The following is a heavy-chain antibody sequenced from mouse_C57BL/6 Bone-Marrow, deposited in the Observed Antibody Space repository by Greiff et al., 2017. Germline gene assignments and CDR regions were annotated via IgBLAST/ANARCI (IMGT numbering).Heavy chain of an antibody. J-gene: IGHJ2*01. CDR2: ISDGGSYT. CDR3: ARLSTVVATDY. D-gene: IGHD1-1*01. Sequence: EVMLVESGGGLVKPGGSLKLSCAASGFTFSSYAMSWVRQTPEKRLEWVATISDGGSYTYYPDNVKGRFTISRDNAKNNLYLQMSHLKSEDTAMYYCARLSTVVATDYRGQGTTLTVSS. V-gene: IGHV5-4*03. CDR1: GFTFSSYA.